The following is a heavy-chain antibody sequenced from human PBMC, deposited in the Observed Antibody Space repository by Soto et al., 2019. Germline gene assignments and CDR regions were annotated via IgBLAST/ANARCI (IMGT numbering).Heavy chain of an antibody. V-gene: IGHV3-30-3*01. CDR1: GFTFSSYS. J-gene: IGHJ4*02. D-gene: IGHD6-13*01. CDR2: ISYDGSNQ. CDR3: ARTFSSTWLVARY. Sequence: QLRLVQSGGGVVQPGRSLRLSCTTSGFTFSSYSLHWVRQAPGKGLEWVALISYDGSNQYYADSVKGRFTVSRDYSKSTLFLQMNSLTAEDTAVYYCARTFSSTWLVARYWGQGTLVTVSS.